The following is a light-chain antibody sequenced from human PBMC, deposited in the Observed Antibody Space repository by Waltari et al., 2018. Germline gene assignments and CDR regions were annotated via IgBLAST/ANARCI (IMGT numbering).Light chain of an antibody. J-gene: IGKJ4*01. Sequence: DIQMTQSPSSLSASAGDRVTITCRASQGISTYLNWYQQKPGKAPKRLIYAASSLESGVPSRFSGSGSGTDFTLTISSLQPEDVATYYCLQYNSNPLTFGGGTKVEIK. CDR2: AAS. CDR3: LQYNSNPLT. CDR1: QGISTY. V-gene: IGKV1-17*01.